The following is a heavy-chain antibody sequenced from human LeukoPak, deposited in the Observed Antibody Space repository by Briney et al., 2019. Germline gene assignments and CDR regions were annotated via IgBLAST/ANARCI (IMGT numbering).Heavy chain of an antibody. CDR1: GFTVTNNY. V-gene: IGHV3-66*01. D-gene: IGHD3-9*01. CDR2: IYSGGNT. CDR3: ARERNFDWLSSFDY. J-gene: IGHJ4*02. Sequence: PGGSLRLSCAASGFTVTNNYMTWVRQAPGKGLEWVSVIYSGGNTYYADSVKGRFTISRDNFKNTLYLQMNSLRAEDTAVYYCARERNFDWLSSFDYWGQGTLVTVSS.